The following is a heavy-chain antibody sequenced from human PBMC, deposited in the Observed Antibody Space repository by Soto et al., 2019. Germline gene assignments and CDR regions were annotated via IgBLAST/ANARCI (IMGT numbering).Heavy chain of an antibody. CDR1: GGTFSSYT. CDR2: IIPILGIA. V-gene: IGHV1-69*02. J-gene: IGHJ4*02. D-gene: IGHD4-17*01. Sequence: QVQLVQSGAEVKKPGSSVKVSCKASGGTFSSYTISWVRQAPGQGLEWMGRIIPILGIANYAQKFQGRVTITADKSTSTAYMELSSLRSEDTAVYYCARVGPYGDYGNYWGQGTLVTVSS. CDR3: ARVGPYGDYGNY.